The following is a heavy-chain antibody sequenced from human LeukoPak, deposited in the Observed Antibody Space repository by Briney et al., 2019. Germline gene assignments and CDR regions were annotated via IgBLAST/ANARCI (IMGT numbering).Heavy chain of an antibody. CDR2: INYSGST. V-gene: IGHV4-31*03. CDR1: GGSISSGGYY. CDR3: ARGRRYYDSSGYYTFFDY. Sequence: PSETLSLTCTVSGGSISSGGYYWSWIRQHPGKGLEWIGYINYSGSTYYNPSLKSRVTISVDTSKNQFSLKLSSVTAADTAVYYCARGRRYYDSSGYYTFFDYWGQGTLVTVSS. D-gene: IGHD3-22*01. J-gene: IGHJ4*02.